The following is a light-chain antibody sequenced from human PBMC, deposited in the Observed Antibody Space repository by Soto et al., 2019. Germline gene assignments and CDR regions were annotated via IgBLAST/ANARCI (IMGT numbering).Light chain of an antibody. CDR2: GAS. CDR3: QQYGSSPKT. V-gene: IGKV3-20*01. CDR1: QSVRNN. J-gene: IGKJ1*01. Sequence: EIVITQSPSTLSVSPGERATLSCRASQSVRNNLAWYQQKPGQAPRLLIYGASSRATGIPDRFSGSGSGTDFTLTISRLEPEDFAVYYCQQYGSSPKTFGQGTKVDIK.